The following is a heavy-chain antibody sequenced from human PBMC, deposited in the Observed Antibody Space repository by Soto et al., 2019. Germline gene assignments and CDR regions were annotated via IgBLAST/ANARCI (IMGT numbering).Heavy chain of an antibody. V-gene: IGHV1-18*04. CDR1: GCTLSDDG. D-gene: IGHD6-19*01. Sequence: GXSVKVSCKGSGCTLSDDGIHLVRQAPGQGLEWVGWISAYNGNTNYAQQFRGRVTMTTDTSTTKTYMQLRTLRSDDTAVYYCARVENIGEQWPDHWGQGTLVTVSS. J-gene: IGHJ4*02. CDR3: ARVENIGEQWPDH. CDR2: ISAYNGNT.